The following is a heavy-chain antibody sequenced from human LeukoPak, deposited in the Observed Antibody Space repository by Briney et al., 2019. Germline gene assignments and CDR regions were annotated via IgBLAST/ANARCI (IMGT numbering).Heavy chain of an antibody. D-gene: IGHD1-26*01. CDR3: ARHLSQMMVGNWFDP. CDR1: GYSISSGYY. J-gene: IGHJ5*02. Sequence: SETLSLTCAVSGYSISSGYYWGWIRQPPGKGLEWIGSIYHSGGTYYNPSLKSRVTISVDTSKNQFSLKLSSVTAADTAVYYCARHLSQMMVGNWFDPWGQGTLVTVSS. V-gene: IGHV4-38-2*01. CDR2: IYHSGGT.